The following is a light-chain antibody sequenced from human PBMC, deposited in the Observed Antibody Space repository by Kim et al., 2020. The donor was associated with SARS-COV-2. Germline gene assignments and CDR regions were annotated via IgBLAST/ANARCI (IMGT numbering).Light chain of an antibody. Sequence: IQLTQSPSSLSASVGDRVTITCRASQGISSYLAWYQQKPGKAPNLLIYAASTLQSGVPSRFSGSGSGTDFTLTISSLQPEDFATYYCQQIFRYPLTFGGGTKVDIK. CDR3: QQIFRYPLT. CDR1: QGISSY. CDR2: AAS. J-gene: IGKJ4*01. V-gene: IGKV1-9*01.